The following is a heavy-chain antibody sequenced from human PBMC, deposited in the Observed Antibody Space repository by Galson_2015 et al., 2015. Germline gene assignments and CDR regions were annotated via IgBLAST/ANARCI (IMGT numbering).Heavy chain of an antibody. J-gene: IGHJ6*02. V-gene: IGHV1-46*01. CDR3: ARGPLDYYGMDV. CDR1: GYIFTSYY. CDR2: INPSGGRT. Sequence: SAKVSCKTSGYIFTSYYMHWVRQAPGQGLEWMGIINPSGGRTSYAQKFQGRVTMTRDTSTRTVYMELSSLRSEDTAVYYCARGPLDYYGMDVWGQGTTVSVSS.